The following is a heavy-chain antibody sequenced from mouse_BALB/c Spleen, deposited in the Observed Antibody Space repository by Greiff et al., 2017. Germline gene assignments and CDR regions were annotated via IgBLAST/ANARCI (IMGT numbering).Heavy chain of an antibody. Sequence: EVKLVESGPGLVKPSQSLSLTCTVTGYSITSDYAWNWIRQFPGNKLEWMGYISYSGSTSYNPSLKSRISITRDTSKNQFFLQLNSVTTEDTATYYCARNYYGSSPYYFDYWGQGTTLTVSS. CDR1: GYSITSDYA. CDR2: ISYSGST. D-gene: IGHD1-1*01. CDR3: ARNYYGSSPYYFDY. J-gene: IGHJ2*01. V-gene: IGHV3-2*02.